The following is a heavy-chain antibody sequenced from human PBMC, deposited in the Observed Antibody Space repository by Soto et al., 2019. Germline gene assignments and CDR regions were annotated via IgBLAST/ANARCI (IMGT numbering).Heavy chain of an antibody. CDR2: ISGSGGTI. J-gene: IGHJ6*02. CDR1: GFSFSNYA. CDR3: AKDQVAARRYYYYGMDV. V-gene: IGHV3-23*01. Sequence: SGGSLRLSCAASGFSFSNYAMSWVRQAPGKGLEWVSGISGSGGTIHYADSVKGRFSISRDNSKNTLNLQMNSLRAEDTAIYFCAKDQVAARRYYYYGMDVWGQGTTVTVSS. D-gene: IGHD6-6*01.